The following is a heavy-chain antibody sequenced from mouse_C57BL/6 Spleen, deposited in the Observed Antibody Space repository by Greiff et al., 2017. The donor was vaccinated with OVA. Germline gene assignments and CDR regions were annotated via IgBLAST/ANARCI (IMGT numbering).Heavy chain of an antibody. Sequence: VQLQQSGAELVRPGASVKLSCTASGFNITDYYMHWVKQRPEQGLEWIGRIDPEDGDTEYAPKFQGKATMTADTSSNTAYLQLSSLTSEDTAVYYCATGHDGYSYFDVWGTGTTVTVSS. CDR1: GFNITDYY. CDR2: IDPEDGDT. V-gene: IGHV14-1*01. CDR3: ATGHDGYSYFDV. J-gene: IGHJ1*03. D-gene: IGHD2-3*01.